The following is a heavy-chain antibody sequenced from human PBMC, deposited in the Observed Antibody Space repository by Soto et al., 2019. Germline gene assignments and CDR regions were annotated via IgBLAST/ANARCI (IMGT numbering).Heavy chain of an antibody. CDR3: ARGYCSSTSCYAGWFDP. Sequence: ASVKVSCKASGYTFTSYYMHWVRQAPGQGLEWMGIINPSGGSTSYAQKFQGRVTMTRDTSTSTVYMELSSLRSEDTAVYYCARGYCSSTSCYAGWFDPWGQGTLVTVSS. J-gene: IGHJ5*02. V-gene: IGHV1-46*03. CDR1: GYTFTSYY. CDR2: INPSGGST. D-gene: IGHD2-2*01.